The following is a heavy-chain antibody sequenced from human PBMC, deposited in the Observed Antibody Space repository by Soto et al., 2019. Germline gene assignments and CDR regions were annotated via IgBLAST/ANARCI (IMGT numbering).Heavy chain of an antibody. CDR2: ISSNGGST. V-gene: IGHV3-64*01. CDR3: ARGPIAAAGPRLFQH. CDR1: GFTFSSYA. Sequence: EVQLVESGGGLVQPGGSLRLSCAASGFTFSSYAMHWVRQAPGKGLEYVSAISSNGGSTYYANSVKGRFTISRDNSKNTLYLQMGSLRAEDMAVYYCARGPIAAAGPRLFQHWGQGTLVTVSS. J-gene: IGHJ1*01. D-gene: IGHD6-13*01.